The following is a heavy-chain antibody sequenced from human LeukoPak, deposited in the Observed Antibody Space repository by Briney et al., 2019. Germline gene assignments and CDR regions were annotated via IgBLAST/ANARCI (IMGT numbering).Heavy chain of an antibody. J-gene: IGHJ4*02. CDR3: ARADSSSWYFLGY. CDR2: IYYSGST. V-gene: IGHV4-59*01. Sequence: SETLSLTCTVSGGSISSYYWSRIRQPPGKGLEWIGYIYYSGSTNYNPSLKSRVTISVDTSKNQFSLKLSSVTAADTAVYYCARADSSSWYFLGYWGQGTLVTVSS. D-gene: IGHD6-13*01. CDR1: GGSISSYY.